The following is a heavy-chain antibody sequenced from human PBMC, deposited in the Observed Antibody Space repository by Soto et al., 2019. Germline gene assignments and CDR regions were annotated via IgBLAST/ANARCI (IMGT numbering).Heavy chain of an antibody. CDR3: ARDKRYCSSTSCYPGMDV. V-gene: IGHV1-3*01. CDR2: INAGNGNT. D-gene: IGHD2-2*01. CDR1: GYTFTSYA. J-gene: IGHJ6*02. Sequence: GASVKVSCKASGYTFTSYAMHWVRQAPGQRLEWMGWINAGNGNTKYSQKSQGRVTITRDTSASTAYMELSSLRSEDTAVYYCARDKRYCSSTSCYPGMDVWGQGTTVTAP.